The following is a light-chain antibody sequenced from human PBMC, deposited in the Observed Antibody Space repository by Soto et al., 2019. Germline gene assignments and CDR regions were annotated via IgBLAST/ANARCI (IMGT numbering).Light chain of an antibody. V-gene: IGLV2-8*01. J-gene: IGLJ2*01. CDR3: SSSAGSNNLV. CDR2: DVS. Sequence: QSALTQPPSASGSPGQSVTISCTGTSSDVGSYNYVSWYQQQPGKAPKLMIYDVSNRPSGVPHRFSGYKSGNTAYLTVSGLQAEDEADYYCSSSAGSNNLVFGGGTKLTVL. CDR1: SSDVGSYNY.